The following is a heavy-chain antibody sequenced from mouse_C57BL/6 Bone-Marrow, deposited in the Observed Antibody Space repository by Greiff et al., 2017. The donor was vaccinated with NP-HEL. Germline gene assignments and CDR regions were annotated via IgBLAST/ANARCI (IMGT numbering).Heavy chain of an antibody. Sequence: EVQLQQSGTVLARPGASVKMSCKTSGYTFTSYWMHWVKQRPGQGLEWIGAIYPGNSDTSYNQKFKGKAKLTAVTSASTAYMELSSLTTEDSAVYYCTSITTVVATGGDAMDYWGQGTSVTVSS. V-gene: IGHV1-5*01. CDR3: TSITTVVATGGDAMDY. CDR2: IYPGNSDT. J-gene: IGHJ4*01. CDR1: GYTFTSYW. D-gene: IGHD1-1*01.